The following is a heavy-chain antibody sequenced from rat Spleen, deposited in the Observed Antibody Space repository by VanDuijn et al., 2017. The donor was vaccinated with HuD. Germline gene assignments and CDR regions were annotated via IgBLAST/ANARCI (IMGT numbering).Heavy chain of an antibody. V-gene: IGHV2-32*01. D-gene: IGHD1-9*01. CDR2: MWSDGDT. CDR3: ARDPSTMGITMDA. Sequence: VQLVESGGGLVQPGRSLKLSCAASGFTFSNYGMHWIRQAPTKGLEWMGVMWSDGDTSYNSALKSRLSISRDTSKSQVFLKMNSLQTEDTATYYCARDPSTMGITMDAWGQGASVTVSS. CDR1: GFTFSNYG. J-gene: IGHJ4*01.